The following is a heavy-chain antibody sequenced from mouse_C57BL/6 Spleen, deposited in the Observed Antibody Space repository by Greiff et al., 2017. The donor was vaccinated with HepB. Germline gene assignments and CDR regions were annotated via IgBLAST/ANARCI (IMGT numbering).Heavy chain of an antibody. CDR1: GYTFTSYW. V-gene: IGHV1-55*01. J-gene: IGHJ3*01. Sequence: QAQLQQPGAELVKPGASVKMSCKASGYTFTSYWITWVKQRPGQGLEWIGDIYPGSGSTNYNEKFKSKATLTVDTSSSTAYMQLSSLTSEDSAVYYCARGGRSAPWFAYWGQGTLVTVSA. CDR2: IYPGSGST. CDR3: ARGGRSAPWFAY.